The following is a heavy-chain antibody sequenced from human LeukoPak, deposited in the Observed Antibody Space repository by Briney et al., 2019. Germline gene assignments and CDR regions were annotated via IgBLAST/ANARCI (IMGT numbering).Heavy chain of an antibody. V-gene: IGHV3-30*02. D-gene: IGHD3-10*01. Sequence: GGSLRLSCAASGFTFSSYGMHWVRQAPGKGLEWVVFIRYDGSNKYYADSVKGRFTISRDNSKNTLYLQMNSLRAEDTAVYYCAKARVRGAPCWFDPWGQGTLVTVSS. CDR2: IRYDGSNK. CDR1: GFTFSSYG. CDR3: AKARVRGAPCWFDP. J-gene: IGHJ5*02.